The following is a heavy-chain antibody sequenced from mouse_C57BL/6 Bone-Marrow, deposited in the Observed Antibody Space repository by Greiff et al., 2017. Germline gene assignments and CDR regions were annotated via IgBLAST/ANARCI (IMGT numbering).Heavy chain of an antibody. D-gene: IGHD2-1*01. CDR3: TFYGNYGGDY. CDR2: IYPGGGYT. J-gene: IGHJ4*01. CDR1: GYTFTNYW. V-gene: IGHV1-63*01. Sequence: QVQLQQSGAELVRPGTSVKMSCKASGYTFTNYWIGWAKQRPGHGLEWIGDIYPGGGYTNYNEKFKGKATLTADKSSSTAYMQFSSLTSEDTAVYYCTFYGNYGGDYWGQGTSVTVSS.